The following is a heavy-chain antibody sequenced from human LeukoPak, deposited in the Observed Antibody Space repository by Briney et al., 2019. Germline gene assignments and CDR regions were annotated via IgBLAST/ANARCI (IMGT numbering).Heavy chain of an antibody. CDR3: ATRDGSYGVLLATRAFDI. J-gene: IGHJ3*02. Sequence: GGSLRLSCAASGFTVSSNYMNWVRQAPGKGLEWVSIIYSGGSTYYGDSVKGRFTISRDKSKNTLYLQMNSLRAEDTAVYYCATRDGSYGVLLATRAFDIWGQGTMVTVSS. CDR2: IYSGGST. V-gene: IGHV3-66*01. D-gene: IGHD4-17*01. CDR1: GFTVSSNY.